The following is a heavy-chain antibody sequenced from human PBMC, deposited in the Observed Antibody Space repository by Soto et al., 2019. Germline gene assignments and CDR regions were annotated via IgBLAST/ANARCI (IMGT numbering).Heavy chain of an antibody. CDR3: ARDAQTTTPGSFDY. CDR1: GGTFSSYT. CDR2: IIPILGIA. V-gene: IGHV1-69*02. J-gene: IGHJ4*02. Sequence: QVQLVQSGAEVKKPGSSVKVSCKASGGTFSSYTISWVRQAPGQGLEWMGRIIPILGIANYAQQFQGRVTITADKSTVTAYMELSSLRSEDTAVYYCARDAQTTTPGSFDYWGQGTLVTVSS. D-gene: IGHD3-10*01.